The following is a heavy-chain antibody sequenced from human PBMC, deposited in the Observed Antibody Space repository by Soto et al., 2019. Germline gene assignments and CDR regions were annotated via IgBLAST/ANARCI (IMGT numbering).Heavy chain of an antibody. V-gene: IGHV4-30-4*01. CDR1: GGSISSGDYY. Sequence: SETLSLTCTVSGGSISSGDYYWCWIRQPPGKGLEWIGYIYYSGSTYYNPSLKSRVTISVDTSKNQFSLKLSSVTAADTAVYYCARAKPVVAATLAYFDYWGQGTLVTVSS. CDR3: ARAKPVVAATLAYFDY. D-gene: IGHD2-15*01. CDR2: IYYSGST. J-gene: IGHJ4*02.